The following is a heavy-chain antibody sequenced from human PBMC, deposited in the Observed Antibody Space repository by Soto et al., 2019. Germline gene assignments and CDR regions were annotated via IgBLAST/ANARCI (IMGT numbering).Heavy chain of an antibody. D-gene: IGHD3-9*01. J-gene: IGHJ6*03. Sequence: QVQLVESGGGVVQPGRSLRLSCAASGFTFSSYGMHWVRQAPGKGLEWVAVIWYDGSNKYYADSVKGRFTISRDNSKNTLYLQMNSLRAEDTAVYYCARVSKELRYFDERGLGYYYYYMDVWGKGTTVTVSS. CDR1: GFTFSSYG. V-gene: IGHV3-33*01. CDR3: ARVSKELRYFDERGLGYYYYYMDV. CDR2: IWYDGSNK.